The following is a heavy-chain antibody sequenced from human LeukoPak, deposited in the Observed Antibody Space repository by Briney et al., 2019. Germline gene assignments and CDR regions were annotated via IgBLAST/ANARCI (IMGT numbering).Heavy chain of an antibody. J-gene: IGHJ6*03. CDR1: GFTFNNYA. D-gene: IGHD6-6*01. Sequence: GGSLRLSCVASGFTFNNYAMSWVRQAPGKGLEWVSAIPVNGGSTFYADSVKGRFTISRDNFRNTLYLQMNSLRAEDTAVYYCAKRGNSSSSGTQRSVSYYYYYMDVWGKGTTVTVSS. CDR2: IPVNGGST. CDR3: AKRGNSSSSGTQRSVSYYYYYMDV. V-gene: IGHV3-23*01.